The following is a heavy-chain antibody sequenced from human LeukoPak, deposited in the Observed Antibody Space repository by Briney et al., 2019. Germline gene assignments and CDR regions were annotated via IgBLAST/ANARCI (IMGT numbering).Heavy chain of an antibody. V-gene: IGHV1-2*02. CDR3: TRATRTYYYDSSGFPARFDP. D-gene: IGHD3-22*01. CDR1: GYTFTGHY. Sequence: ASVKVSCKASGYTFTGHYIHWVRQAPGQGLEWMGWINPNSGDTNYAQKFQGRVTMTRDTSISTAYMELSRLTSDDTAVYYCTRATRTYYYDSSGFPARFDPRGQGTLVTVSS. CDR2: INPNSGDT. J-gene: IGHJ5*02.